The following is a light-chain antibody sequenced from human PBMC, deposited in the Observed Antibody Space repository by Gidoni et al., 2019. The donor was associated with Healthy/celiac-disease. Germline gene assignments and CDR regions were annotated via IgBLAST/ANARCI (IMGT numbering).Light chain of an antibody. CDR3: QRRSNWLTWT. Sequence: EIVLTQSPATLSLSPWERATLSCRASQSVSSSLDWYQQKPGQAPRLLIYNASNSATGIPARLSVSGSGTDITLTISSREPEDFAVYYCQRRSNWLTWTFGQGTKVEIK. CDR2: NAS. J-gene: IGKJ1*01. V-gene: IGKV3-11*01. CDR1: QSVSSS.